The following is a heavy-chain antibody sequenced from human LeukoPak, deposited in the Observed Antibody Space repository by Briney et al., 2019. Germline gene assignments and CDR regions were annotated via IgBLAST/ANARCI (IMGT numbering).Heavy chain of an antibody. CDR2: IYHSGST. Sequence: SETLSLTXAVSGYSISSGYYWGWIRQPPGKGLEWIGSIYHSGSTYYNPSLKSRVTISVDTSKNQFSLKLSSVTAADTAVYYCARPSAILTFDYWGQGTLVTVSS. D-gene: IGHD2-2*01. J-gene: IGHJ4*02. CDR3: ARPSAILTFDY. V-gene: IGHV4-38-2*01. CDR1: GYSISSGYY.